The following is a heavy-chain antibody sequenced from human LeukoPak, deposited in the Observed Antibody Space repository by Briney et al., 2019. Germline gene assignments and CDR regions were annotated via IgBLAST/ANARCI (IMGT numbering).Heavy chain of an antibody. CDR1: VFTISSYG. CDR2: IWYDGSNK. J-gene: IGHJ6*04. Sequence: GRSLRLSCAASVFTISSYGMHWVRQAPGKGLEWVAVIWYDGSNKYYADSVKARFTISRDNSKNTLYLQMNSLRAEDTAVYYCARESLSKYYYGSGSYYIYYYYGMDVWGKGTTVTVSS. D-gene: IGHD3-10*01. V-gene: IGHV3-33*01. CDR3: ARESLSKYYYGSGSYYIYYYYGMDV.